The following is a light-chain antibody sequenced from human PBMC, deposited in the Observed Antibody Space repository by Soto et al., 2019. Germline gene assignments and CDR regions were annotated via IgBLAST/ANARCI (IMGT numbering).Light chain of an antibody. CDR2: GAS. J-gene: IGKJ4*01. Sequence: EIVLTQSPGTLSLSPGERATLSCRACQSVSSSYLAWYQQKPGQAPRLLINGASSRATGIPDRFSGSGSGTDFTLNISRLEPQDFAVYYCQQYDSSPLTFGGGTKVEIK. CDR1: QSVSSSY. CDR3: QQYDSSPLT. V-gene: IGKV3-20*01.